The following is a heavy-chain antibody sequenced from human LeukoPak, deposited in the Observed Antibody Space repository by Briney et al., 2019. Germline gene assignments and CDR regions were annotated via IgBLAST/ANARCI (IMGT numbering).Heavy chain of an antibody. Sequence: ASVKVSCKASGGTFSSYAISWVRQAPGQGLEWMGRIIPIFGTANYAQKFQGRVTITADESTSTAYMELSSLRSEDTAVYYCARTPYDFWSGYYSGVGYYFDYWGQGTLVTVSS. CDR2: IIPIFGTA. D-gene: IGHD3-3*01. CDR3: ARTPYDFWSGYYSGVGYYFDY. CDR1: GGTFSSYA. J-gene: IGHJ4*02. V-gene: IGHV1-69*15.